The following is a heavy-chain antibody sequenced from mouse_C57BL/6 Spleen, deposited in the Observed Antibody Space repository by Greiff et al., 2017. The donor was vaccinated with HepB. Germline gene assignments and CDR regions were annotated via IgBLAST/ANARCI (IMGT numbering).Heavy chain of an antibody. CDR3: ARRGYFDV. Sequence: EVQRVESGPGLVKPSQSLSLTCSVTGYSITSGYYWNWIRQFPGNKLEWMGYISYDGSNNYNPSLKNRISITRDTSKNQFFLKLNSVTTEDTATYYCARRGYFDVWGTGTTVTVSS. J-gene: IGHJ1*03. CDR2: ISYDGSN. V-gene: IGHV3-6*01. CDR1: GYSITSGYY.